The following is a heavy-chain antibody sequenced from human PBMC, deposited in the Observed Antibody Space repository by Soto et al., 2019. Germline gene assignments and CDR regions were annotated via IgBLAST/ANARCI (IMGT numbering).Heavy chain of an antibody. J-gene: IGHJ6*03. CDR3: ARNGYMDV. V-gene: IGHV3-66*01. CDR1: GFTVSSNY. CDR2: LYPGGST. Sequence: EVQLVESGGGLVQPGGSLRLSCEVSGFTVSSNYMSWVRQAPGKGLEWVSVLYPGGSTYYADSVRGRFSISRDNSKNTLCLQMIILRDEDTAVYYCARNGYMDVWGKGTTVTVSS.